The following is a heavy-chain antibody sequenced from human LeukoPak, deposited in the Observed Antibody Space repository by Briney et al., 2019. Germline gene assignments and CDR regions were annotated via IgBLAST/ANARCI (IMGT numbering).Heavy chain of an antibody. Sequence: GGSLRLSCAASGFTFSSAWMTWVRQAPGKGLEWVGHIKNKTNGGTTDYAAPVKGRFIISRDDSKNTLYLQMNSLRTEDTAVYYCARGFCSSTTCYQGPFDFWGQGTLVTVSS. D-gene: IGHD2-2*01. CDR3: ARGFCSSTTCYQGPFDF. CDR1: GFTFSSAW. J-gene: IGHJ4*02. CDR2: IKNKTNGGTT. V-gene: IGHV3-15*01.